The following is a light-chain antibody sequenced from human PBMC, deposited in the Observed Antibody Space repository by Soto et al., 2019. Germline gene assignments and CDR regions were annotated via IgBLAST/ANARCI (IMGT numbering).Light chain of an antibody. Sequence: EVVLTQSPGTLSLSPGERATLSCRASQSVGSNYLAWYQQKPGQAPRILIFGASGRATGIPDRFSGSGSGTDFTLTISRLEPEDFAVYYCQQYGSSPQTFGQGTKVDIK. CDR1: QSVGSNY. CDR2: GAS. J-gene: IGKJ1*01. CDR3: QQYGSSPQT. V-gene: IGKV3-20*01.